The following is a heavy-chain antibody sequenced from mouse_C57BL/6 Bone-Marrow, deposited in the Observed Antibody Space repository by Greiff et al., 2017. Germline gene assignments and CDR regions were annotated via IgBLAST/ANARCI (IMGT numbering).Heavy chain of an antibody. CDR2: ISNLAYSI. CDR3: ARLRDYYGSSYSYYCDY. Sequence: EVHLVESGGGLVQPGGSLKLSCAASGFTFSDYGMAWVRQAPRKGPEWVAFISNLAYSIYYEDTVTGRFTISRENAKNTLYLEMSSLRSEDTAIYYCARLRDYYGSSYSYYCDYRGQGTTRTVSS. J-gene: IGHJ2*01. CDR1: GFTFSDYG. V-gene: IGHV5-15*01. D-gene: IGHD1-1*01.